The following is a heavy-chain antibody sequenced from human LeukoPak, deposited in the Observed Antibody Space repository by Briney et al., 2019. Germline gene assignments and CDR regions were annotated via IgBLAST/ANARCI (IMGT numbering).Heavy chain of an antibody. D-gene: IGHD3-22*01. Sequence: PGGSLRLYCAASGFTFSSYWMHWVRQAPGKGLVWVSRINSDGSSTSYADSVKGRFTISRDNAKNTLYLQMNSLRAEDTAVYYCASPYYYDSSGPYYYGMDVWGQGTTVTVSS. J-gene: IGHJ6*02. V-gene: IGHV3-74*01. CDR1: GFTFSSYW. CDR3: ASPYYYDSSGPYYYGMDV. CDR2: INSDGSST.